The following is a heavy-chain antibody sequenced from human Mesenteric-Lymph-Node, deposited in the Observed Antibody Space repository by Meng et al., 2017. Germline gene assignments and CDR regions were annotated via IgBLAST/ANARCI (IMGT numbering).Heavy chain of an antibody. V-gene: IGHV3-30*01. CDR3: VSGSIDWYLDQ. CDR2: TLYDGKET. J-gene: IGHJ4*02. CDR1: GLTFSNYK. Sequence: QDQHVVVGRGVCQQVRSIVLSCAASGLTFSNYKLYRVSRSAGRGVQWMAVTLYDGKETYNADSLKGRLTISIDNSKTMMFYQMNSLRAEDTAVYYCVSGSIDWYLDQWGQGTLVTVSS. D-gene: IGHD3-9*01.